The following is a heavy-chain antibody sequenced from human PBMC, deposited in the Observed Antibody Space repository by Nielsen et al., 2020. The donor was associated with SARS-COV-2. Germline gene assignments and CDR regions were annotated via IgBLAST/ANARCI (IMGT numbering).Heavy chain of an antibody. Sequence: GGSLRLSCAASGFTFSIYAMHWVRQAPGKGLEWVAVISYDGSNKYYADSVKGRFTISRDNSKNTLYLQMNSLRAEDTAVYYCARDIYGGNSGVDFWGQGTLVTVSS. J-gene: IGHJ4*02. CDR2: ISYDGSNK. CDR3: ARDIYGGNSGVDF. CDR1: GFTFSIYA. V-gene: IGHV3-30-3*01. D-gene: IGHD4-23*01.